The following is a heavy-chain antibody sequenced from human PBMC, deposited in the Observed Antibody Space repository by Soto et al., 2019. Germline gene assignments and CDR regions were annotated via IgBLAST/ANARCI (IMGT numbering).Heavy chain of an antibody. D-gene: IGHD3-22*01. J-gene: IGHJ5*02. V-gene: IGHV2-70*11. CDR3: AREYYYDSSGFKYWFDP. CDR2: IDWDDDK. CDR1: GFSLSTSGMC. Sequence: SGPTLVNPTQTLTLTCTFSGFSLSTSGMCVSWIRQPPGKALEWLARIDWDDDKYYSTSLKTRLTISKDTSKNQVVLTMTNMDPVDTATYYCAREYYYDSSGFKYWFDPWGQGTLVTVSS.